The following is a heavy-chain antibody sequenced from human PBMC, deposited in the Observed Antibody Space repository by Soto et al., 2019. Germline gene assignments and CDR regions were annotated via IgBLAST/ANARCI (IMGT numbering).Heavy chain of an antibody. V-gene: IGHV1-3*05. Sequence: QVQVVQSGAEEKKPGASVKVSCKASGYTFTSYDMHWVRQAPGQRLEWMGWINAGNGNTKYSQKFQGRVTITRDTSASTAYMELSSLRSEDTAVYYCARDKITGSLDYWGQGTLVTVSS. D-gene: IGHD1-20*01. CDR1: GYTFTSYD. CDR3: ARDKITGSLDY. CDR2: INAGNGNT. J-gene: IGHJ4*02.